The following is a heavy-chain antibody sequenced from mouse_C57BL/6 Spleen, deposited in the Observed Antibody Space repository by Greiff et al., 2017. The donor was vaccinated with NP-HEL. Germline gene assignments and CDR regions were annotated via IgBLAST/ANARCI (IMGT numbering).Heavy chain of an antibody. V-gene: IGHV14-4*01. Sequence: VQLQQSGAELVRPGASVKLSCTASGFNIKDDYMHWVKQRPEQGLEWIGWIDPENGDTEYASKFQGKATITADTSSNTAYLQLSSLTSEDTAVYYCTPRTTVRFAYWGQGTLVTVSA. CDR3: TPRTTVRFAY. D-gene: IGHD1-1*01. CDR1: GFNIKDDY. CDR2: IDPENGDT. J-gene: IGHJ3*01.